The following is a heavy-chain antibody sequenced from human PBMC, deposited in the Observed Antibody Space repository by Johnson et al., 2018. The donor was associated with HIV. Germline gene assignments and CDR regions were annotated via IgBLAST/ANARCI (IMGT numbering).Heavy chain of an antibody. D-gene: IGHD5-18*01. V-gene: IGHV3-13*01. CDR1: GFTFSSYA. CDR2: IGPAGDT. Sequence: VQLVESGGGLVQPGGSLRLSCAASGFTFSSYAMSWVRQAPGKGLEWVSAIGPAGDTYYPGSVKGRFTISRENAKNSLYLQMNSLRAGDTAVYYCARLPSGYSRDDLDIWGQGTMVTVSS. J-gene: IGHJ3*02. CDR3: ARLPSGYSRDDLDI.